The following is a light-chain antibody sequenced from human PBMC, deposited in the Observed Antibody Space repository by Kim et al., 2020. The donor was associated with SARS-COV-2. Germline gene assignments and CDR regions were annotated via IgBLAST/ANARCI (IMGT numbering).Light chain of an antibody. CDR2: GNN. V-gene: IGLV1-40*01. J-gene: IGLJ3*02. CDR1: GSTIGAGNA. CDR3: QSYDRSLSGWV. Sequence: QRVTLAAAGSGSTIGAGNAIRWYQQLPGTDPTRLISGNNNGPSGVPDRFSGSKSGTSASLAISGLQAEDVADYYCQSYDRSLSGWVFGGGTKLTVL.